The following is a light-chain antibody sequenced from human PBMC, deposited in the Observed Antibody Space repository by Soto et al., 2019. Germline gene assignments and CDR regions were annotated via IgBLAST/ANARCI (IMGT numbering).Light chain of an antibody. J-gene: IGLJ3*02. Sequence: QSALTQPASVSGSPGQSITLSCTGTNSDVGGYNYVSWYQHHPGKAPKLIVYEVSKRPSGVSNRFSGSKSGNTASLTISGLQAEDEDDYYCSSYTISTTRVFGGGTKLTVL. CDR1: NSDVGGYNY. CDR3: SSYTISTTRV. V-gene: IGLV2-14*01. CDR2: EVS.